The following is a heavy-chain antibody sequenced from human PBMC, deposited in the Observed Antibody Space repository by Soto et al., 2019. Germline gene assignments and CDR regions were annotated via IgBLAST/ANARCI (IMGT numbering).Heavy chain of an antibody. D-gene: IGHD1-26*01. V-gene: IGHV1-2*02. CDR1: GYIFTGYY. J-gene: IGHJ4*02. Sequence: GASVKGSCKASGYIFTGYYMHWVGEAPGQGLEWMGWIDPNSGGTDYAQKFQGRVTMTRGTSISTAYMELSRLRVDDTAVYYCARVMSGSYLGHGYYFDYWGQGTLVTVS. CDR2: IDPNSGGT. CDR3: ARVMSGSYLGHGYYFDY.